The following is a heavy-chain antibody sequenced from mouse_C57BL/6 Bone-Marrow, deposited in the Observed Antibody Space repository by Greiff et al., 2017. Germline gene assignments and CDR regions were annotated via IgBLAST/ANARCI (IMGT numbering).Heavy chain of an antibody. CDR1: GYTFTSYW. J-gene: IGHJ3*01. D-gene: IGHD1-1*01. CDR3: ARWGDYYGSRTGFAY. Sequence: QVHVKQPGTELVKPGASVKLSCKASGYTFTSYWMHWVKQRPGQGLEWIGNINPSNGGTNYNEKFKSKATLTVDKSSSTAYMQLSSLTSEDSAVYYCARWGDYYGSRTGFAYWGQGTLVTVSA. CDR2: INPSNGGT. V-gene: IGHV1-53*01.